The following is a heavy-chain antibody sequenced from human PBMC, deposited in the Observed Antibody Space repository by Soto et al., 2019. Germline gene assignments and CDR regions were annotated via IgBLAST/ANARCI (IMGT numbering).Heavy chain of an antibody. Sequence: LRLSCAASGFTVSSNYMSWVRQAPGKGLEWVSVIFSDGSTYYADSVKGRFIVSRDNSKNTLYLQMNSLSADDTAVYYCARRGGHSQAFDISAQGTMVTVSS. CDR2: IFSDGST. J-gene: IGHJ3*02. V-gene: IGHV3-66*01. D-gene: IGHD1-26*01. CDR1: GFTVSSNY. CDR3: ARRGGHSQAFDI.